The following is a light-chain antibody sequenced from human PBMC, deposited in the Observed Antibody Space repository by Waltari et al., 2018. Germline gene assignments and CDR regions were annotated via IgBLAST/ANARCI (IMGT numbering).Light chain of an antibody. J-gene: IGLJ2*01. CDR1: NNAIGSNNH. V-gene: IGLV2-23*02. CDR2: EVK. Sequence: SALTQPASVSRNPGQTITIPCTGTNNAIGSNNHASRYQQHPSKATKVIIFEVKKRPSGVSNRFSGSKSGNTASLTVSGLHPEDEADYYCCSYAGTPRVVFGGGTKLTVL. CDR3: CSYAGTPRVV.